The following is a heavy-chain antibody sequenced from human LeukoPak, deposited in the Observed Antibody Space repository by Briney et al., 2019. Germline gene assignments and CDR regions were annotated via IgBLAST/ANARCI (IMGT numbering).Heavy chain of an antibody. CDR1: GYSFTGYF. Sequence: ASVKVSCKASGYSFTGYFINWVRQAPGQGLEWMGWINPNSGDTIYTQKFQGRVTMTRDTSISTVYMELSRLRSDDTAVYYCARVDCGGDCPTGNDAFDIWGQGTMVTVSS. V-gene: IGHV1-2*02. J-gene: IGHJ3*02. CDR2: INPNSGDT. CDR3: ARVDCGGDCPTGNDAFDI. D-gene: IGHD2-21*02.